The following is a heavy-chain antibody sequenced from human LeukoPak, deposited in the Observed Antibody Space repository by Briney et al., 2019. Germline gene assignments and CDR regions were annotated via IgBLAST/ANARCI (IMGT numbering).Heavy chain of an antibody. Sequence: SVKVSCKASGGTFSSYAISWVRQAPGQGLEWMGGIIPIFGTANYAQKFQGRVTITADESTSIAYMELSSLRSEDTAVYYCAREGIVVVPAAIGYYFDYWGQGTLVTVSS. D-gene: IGHD2-2*02. CDR3: AREGIVVVPAAIGYYFDY. CDR1: GGTFSSYA. CDR2: IIPIFGTA. V-gene: IGHV1-69*01. J-gene: IGHJ4*02.